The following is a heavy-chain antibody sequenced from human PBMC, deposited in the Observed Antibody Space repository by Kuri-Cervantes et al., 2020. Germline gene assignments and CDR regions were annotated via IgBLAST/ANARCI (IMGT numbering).Heavy chain of an antibody. CDR2: IKQDGSEK. J-gene: IGHJ3*02. Sequence: GESLKISCAASGFTFSSYWMSWVRQAPGKGLEWVANIKQDGSEKYYVDSVKGRFTISRDNAKNTLYLQMNSLRAEDMAVYYCAYSSGWTEGAFDIWGQGTMVTVSS. V-gene: IGHV3-7*01. CDR1: GFTFSSYW. D-gene: IGHD6-19*01. CDR3: AYSSGWTEGAFDI.